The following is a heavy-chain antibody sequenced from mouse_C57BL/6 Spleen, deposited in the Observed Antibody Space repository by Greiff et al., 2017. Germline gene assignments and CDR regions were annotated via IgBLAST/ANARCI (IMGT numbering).Heavy chain of an antibody. CDR2: ISYDGSN. Sequence: EVQRVESGPGLVKPSQSLSLTCSVTGYSITSGYYWNWIRQFPGNKLEWMGYISYDGSNNYNPSLKNRISITRDTSKNQFFLKLNSVTTEDTATYYCARDSITTVVGRGYAMDYWGQGTSVTVSS. CDR1: GYSITSGYY. CDR3: ARDSITTVVGRGYAMDY. V-gene: IGHV3-6*01. J-gene: IGHJ4*01. D-gene: IGHD1-1*01.